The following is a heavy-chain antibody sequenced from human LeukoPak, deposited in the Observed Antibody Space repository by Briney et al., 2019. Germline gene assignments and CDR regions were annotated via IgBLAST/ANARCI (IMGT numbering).Heavy chain of an antibody. V-gene: IGHV3-21*06. CDR3: LRGDSRDF. CDR2: IISGGSTT. CDR1: GFAFSTYT. D-gene: IGHD3-22*01. J-gene: IGHJ4*02. Sequence: GGSLRLSCAACGFAFSTYTMNWARQAPGKGLQWVASIISGGSTTHYADLVKGRFTISRDNAQSVLYLQMNGLRADDAAVYYCLRGDSRDFWGQGTLVTVSS.